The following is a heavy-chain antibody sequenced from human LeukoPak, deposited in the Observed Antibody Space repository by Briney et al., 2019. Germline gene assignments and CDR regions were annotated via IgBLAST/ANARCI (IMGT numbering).Heavy chain of an antibody. J-gene: IGHJ4*02. CDR2: ISDSDSTI. Sequence: PGGSLRLSCAASGFTFSDYYMSWIRQAPGKGLEWVSYISDSDSTIYYADSVKGRFTISRDNAKNSLYLQMNSLRDEDKAVYYCARDSTGYHFFDYWGQGTLVIVSS. D-gene: IGHD3-22*01. CDR1: GFTFSDYY. CDR3: ARDSTGYHFFDY. V-gene: IGHV3-11*01.